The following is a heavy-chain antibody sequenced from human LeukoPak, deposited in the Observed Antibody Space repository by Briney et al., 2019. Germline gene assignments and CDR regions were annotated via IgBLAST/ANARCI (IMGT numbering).Heavy chain of an antibody. CDR3: AKDSWSTDSSGYYGY. J-gene: IGHJ4*02. Sequence: GGSLRLSCAASGFTFSSYAMSWVRQAPGKELEWVSAISGSGGSTYYADSVKGRFTISRDNSKNTLYLQMNSLRAEDTAVYYCAKDSWSTDSSGYYGYWGQGTLVTVSS. D-gene: IGHD3-22*01. V-gene: IGHV3-23*01. CDR1: GFTFSSYA. CDR2: ISGSGGST.